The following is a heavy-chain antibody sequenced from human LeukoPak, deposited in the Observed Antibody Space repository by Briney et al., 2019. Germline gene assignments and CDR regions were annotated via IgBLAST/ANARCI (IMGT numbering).Heavy chain of an antibody. D-gene: IGHD5-12*01. Sequence: SETLSLTCTVSGGFISSSSYYWGWIRQPPGKGLEWIGSIYYSGSTCYNPSLKSRVTISVDTSKNQFSLKLSSVTAADTAVYYCARRDGYRLGHYFDYWGQGTLVTVSS. J-gene: IGHJ4*02. CDR1: GGFISSSSYY. CDR2: IYYSGST. CDR3: ARRDGYRLGHYFDY. V-gene: IGHV4-39*01.